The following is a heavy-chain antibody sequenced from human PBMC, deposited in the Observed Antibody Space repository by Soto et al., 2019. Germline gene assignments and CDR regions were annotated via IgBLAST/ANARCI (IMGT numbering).Heavy chain of an antibody. CDR1: GFTFTSSA. J-gene: IGHJ4*02. D-gene: IGHD6-13*01. V-gene: IGHV1-58*01. CDR2: IVVGSGNT. CDR3: AAVGQRARRGYFGY. Sequence: SVKVSCKAPGFTFTSSAVQWVRQARGQRLEWIGWIVVGSGNTNYAQKFQERVTITRDVSTSTAYMELSSLRSEDTAVYYCAAVGQRARRGYFGYWDQGTLGTVSS.